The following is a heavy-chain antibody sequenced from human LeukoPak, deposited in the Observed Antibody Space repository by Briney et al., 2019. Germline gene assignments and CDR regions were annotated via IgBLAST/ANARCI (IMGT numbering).Heavy chain of an antibody. CDR2: ISGSGGST. CDR1: GFTVSSNY. CDR3: ARDLSPAAIGYFDY. Sequence: AGGSLRLSCAASGFTVSSNYMSWVRQAPGKGLEWVSAISGSGGSTYYRDSVKGRFTISRDNSKNTLYLQMNSLRAEDTAVYYCARDLSPAAIGYFDYWGQGTLVTVSS. D-gene: IGHD2-2*02. V-gene: IGHV3-23*01. J-gene: IGHJ4*02.